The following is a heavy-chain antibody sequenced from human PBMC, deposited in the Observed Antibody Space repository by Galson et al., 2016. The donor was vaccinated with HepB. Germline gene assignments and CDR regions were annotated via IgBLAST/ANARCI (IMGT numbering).Heavy chain of an antibody. CDR2: IHPSGAYT. V-gene: IGHV1-46*01. J-gene: IGHJ4*02. CDR3: ARANYNLLTGYYSGLDH. CDR1: DNTFSKDY. Sequence: SVKVSCKASDNTFSKDYIHWVRQAPGQGLQWLGTIHPSGAYTTYAQRFQGRVTMTRDTATNTVYMELPALTSKGTAGYYCARANYNLLTGYYSGLDHWGQGTLVTVSS. D-gene: IGHD3-9*01.